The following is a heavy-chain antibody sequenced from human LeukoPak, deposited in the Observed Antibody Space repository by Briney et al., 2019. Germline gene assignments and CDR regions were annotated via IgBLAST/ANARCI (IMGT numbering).Heavy chain of an antibody. CDR1: GFTFSSYA. V-gene: IGHV3-30*01. CDR3: AKEGSRWELRGFYLDS. Sequence: GGSLRLSCAASGFTFSSYAMHWVRQAPGKGLEWVAVISYDGSNKYYADSVKGRFTISRDNSKDTLYLQMNSLQSEDAAVYYCAKEGSRWELRGFYLDSWGQGTLVTVSS. CDR2: ISYDGSNK. J-gene: IGHJ4*02. D-gene: IGHD1-26*01.